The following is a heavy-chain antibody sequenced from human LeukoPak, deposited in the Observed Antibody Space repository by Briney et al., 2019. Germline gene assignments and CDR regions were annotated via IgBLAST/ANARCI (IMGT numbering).Heavy chain of an antibody. J-gene: IGHJ4*02. Sequence: PSETLSLTCTVSGGSISSSSCYWGWIRQPPGKGLEWIGSIYYSGSTYYNPSLKSRVTISVDTSKDQFSLKLSSVTAADTAVYYCARLGGYYPYYFDYWGQGTLVTVSS. V-gene: IGHV4-39*01. CDR2: IYYSGST. CDR1: GGSISSSSCY. D-gene: IGHD3-10*01. CDR3: ARLGGYYPYYFDY.